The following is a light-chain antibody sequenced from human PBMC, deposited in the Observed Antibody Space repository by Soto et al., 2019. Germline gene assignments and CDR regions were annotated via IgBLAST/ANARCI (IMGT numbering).Light chain of an antibody. J-gene: IGKJ1*01. CDR2: GAS. Sequence: EIVLTQSPGTLSLSPGQRATLSCRASESISRDYLAWYQQRLGQAPRLPIYGASSRATGIPDRFSGSGSGTDFTLTISRLEPEDFAVYYCQQYGSSGTFGQGTKVDIK. V-gene: IGKV3-20*01. CDR3: QQYGSSGT. CDR1: ESISRDY.